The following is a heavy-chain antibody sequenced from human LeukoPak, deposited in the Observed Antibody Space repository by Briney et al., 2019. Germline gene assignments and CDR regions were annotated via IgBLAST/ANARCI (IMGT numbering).Heavy chain of an antibody. CDR1: GGTFSSYS. D-gene: IGHD2-2*01. CDR2: IIPILDIP. Sequence: SVKVSCKASGGTFSSYSISWVRQAPGQGLEWMGRIIPILDIPNYAQKFQGGVTITADKSTSTAYMELTSLRSEDTAVYYCARGYCSSTSCYNDFDHWGQGTLVTVSS. J-gene: IGHJ4*02. V-gene: IGHV1-69*04. CDR3: ARGYCSSTSCYNDFDH.